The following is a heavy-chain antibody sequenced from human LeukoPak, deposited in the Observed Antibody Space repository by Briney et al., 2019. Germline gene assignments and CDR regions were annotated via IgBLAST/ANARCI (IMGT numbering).Heavy chain of an antibody. D-gene: IGHD2-2*01. V-gene: IGHV3-48*04. Sequence: PGGPLRLSCAASGFTFSSYSMNWVRQAPGKGLEWVSYISKSSDRIYHADSVKGRFTISRDNAKNSLYLQMDSLRAEDTAVYYCARDLLNDEGSSYFFDQWGQGTLVTVSS. CDR1: GFTFSSYS. J-gene: IGHJ4*02. CDR2: ISKSSDRI. CDR3: ARDLLNDEGSSYFFDQ.